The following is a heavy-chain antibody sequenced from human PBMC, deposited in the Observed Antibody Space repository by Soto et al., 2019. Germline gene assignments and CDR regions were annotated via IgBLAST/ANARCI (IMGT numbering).Heavy chain of an antibody. CDR3: ASLVGATFYFDY. J-gene: IGHJ4*02. D-gene: IGHD1-26*01. CDR1: GGSISSSNW. CDR2: IYHSGST. Sequence: TSETLSLTCAVSGGSISSSNWWSWVRQPPGKGLEWIGEIYHSGSTNYNPSLKSRVTISVDKSKNQFSLKLSSVTAADTAVYYCASLVGATFYFDYWGQGTLVTVSS. V-gene: IGHV4-4*02.